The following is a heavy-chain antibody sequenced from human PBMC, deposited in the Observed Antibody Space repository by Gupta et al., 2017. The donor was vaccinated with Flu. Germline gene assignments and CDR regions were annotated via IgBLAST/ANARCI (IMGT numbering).Heavy chain of an antibody. D-gene: IGHD6-13*01. CDR3: ARDSSSWPPYYFDY. CDR1: GFTFSSYS. CDR2: ISSSSSYI. J-gene: IGHJ4*02. Sequence: EVQLVESGGGLVKPGGSLRLSCAASGFTFSSYSMNWVRQAPGKGLEWVSSISSSSSYIYYADSVKGRFTISRDNAKNSLYLQMNSLRAEDTAVYYCARDSSSWPPYYFDYWGQGTLVTVSS. V-gene: IGHV3-21*01.